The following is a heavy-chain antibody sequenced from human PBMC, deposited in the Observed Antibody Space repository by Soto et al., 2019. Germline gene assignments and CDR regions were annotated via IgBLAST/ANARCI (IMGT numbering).Heavy chain of an antibody. J-gene: IGHJ6*02. V-gene: IGHV3-15*01. CDR3: TTVSLPRYFDWLADMDV. CDR2: IKSKTDGGTT. Sequence: GGSLRLSCAASGFTFSNAWMSWVRQAPGKGLEWVGRIKSKTDGGTTDYAAPVKGRFTISRDDSKNTLYLQMNSLKTEDTAVHYCTTVSLPRYFDWLADMDVWGQGTTVTVSS. CDR1: GFTFSNAW. D-gene: IGHD3-9*01.